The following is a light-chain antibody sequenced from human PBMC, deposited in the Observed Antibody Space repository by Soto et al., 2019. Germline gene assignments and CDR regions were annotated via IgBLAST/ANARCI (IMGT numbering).Light chain of an antibody. CDR3: QQRSDSIT. Sequence: EIVMTQSPATLSVSPGERATLSCWASHSVTTHLAWFQQRPGQTPRLLIYDASTRAPGIPARFSGRGSGADFTLTISSLEPEDFAVYYCQQRSDSITFGQGTRLENK. J-gene: IGKJ5*01. CDR1: HSVTTH. CDR2: DAS. V-gene: IGKV3-11*01.